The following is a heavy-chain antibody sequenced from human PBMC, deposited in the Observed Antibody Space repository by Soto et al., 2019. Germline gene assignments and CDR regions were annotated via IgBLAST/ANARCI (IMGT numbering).Heavy chain of an antibody. V-gene: IGHV3-21*01. Sequence: EVQLVESGGGLVKPGGSLRLSCAASGFTFSSYSMNWVRQAPGKGLEWVSSISSSSRYIYYADSVKGRFTISRDNAKNSLYLQMNSLRAEDTAVYYCARLTSDDSSGYYCYWGQGTLVTVSS. D-gene: IGHD3-22*01. CDR3: ARLTSDDSSGYYCY. J-gene: IGHJ4*02. CDR1: GFTFSSYS. CDR2: ISSSSRYI.